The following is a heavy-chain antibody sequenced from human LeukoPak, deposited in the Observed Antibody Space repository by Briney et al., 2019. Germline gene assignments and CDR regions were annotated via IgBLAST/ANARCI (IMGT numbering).Heavy chain of an antibody. J-gene: IGHJ4*02. D-gene: IGHD2/OR15-2a*01. Sequence: RGSLRLSCAASGFTVSSNYMNWVRQAPGKGLEWVSVLYSAGNTFYADSVKGRFTISRDNSKNTLYLQMRPEDTAVYYCARAREYLAIDYWGQGTLVTVSS. CDR1: GFTVSSNY. CDR2: LYSAGNT. CDR3: ARAREYLAIDY. V-gene: IGHV3-66*02.